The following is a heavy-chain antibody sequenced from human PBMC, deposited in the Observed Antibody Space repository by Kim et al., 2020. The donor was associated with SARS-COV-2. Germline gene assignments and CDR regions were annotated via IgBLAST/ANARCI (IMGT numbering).Heavy chain of an antibody. CDR3: ARSGAARDTYYYYGMDV. V-gene: IGHV3-21*01. Sequence: GGSLRLSCAASGFTFSSYSMNWVRQAPGKGLEWVSSISSSSSYIYYADSVKGRFTISRDNAKNSLYLQMNSLRAEDTAVYYCARSGAARDTYYYYGMDVWGQGTTVTVSS. D-gene: IGHD6-25*01. J-gene: IGHJ6*02. CDR1: GFTFSSYS. CDR2: ISSSSSYI.